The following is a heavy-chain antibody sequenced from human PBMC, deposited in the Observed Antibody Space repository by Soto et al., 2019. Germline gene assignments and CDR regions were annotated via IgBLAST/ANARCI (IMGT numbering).Heavy chain of an antibody. D-gene: IGHD3-22*01. V-gene: IGHV1-18*04. CDR2: ISPNNGNT. CDR1: GYTFTGYF. J-gene: IGHJ5*02. CDR3: AREVAYYDSSGYSWFDP. Sequence: ASVKVSCKASGYTFTGYFIHWVRQAPGQGLEWMGWISPNNGNTNYAQKFQGRVTMTTDTSTSTAYMELRSLTSDDTAVYYCAREVAYYDSSGYSWFDPWGQGTLVTVSS.